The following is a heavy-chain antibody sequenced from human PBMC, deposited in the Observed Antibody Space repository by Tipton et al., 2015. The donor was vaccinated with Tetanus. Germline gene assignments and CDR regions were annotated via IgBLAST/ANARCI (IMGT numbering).Heavy chain of an antibody. CDR2: IYYSGST. V-gene: IGHV4-61*01. CDR1: GGSVSSGSYY. CDR3: ARVRRVTCDY. D-gene: IGHD3-10*01. J-gene: IGHJ4*02. Sequence: TLSLTCTVSGGSVSSGSYYWSWIRQPPGKGLEWIGYIYYSGSTNYNPSLKSRVTISVDTSKNQFSLKLSSVTAADTAVYYCARVRRVTCDYWGQGTLVTVSS.